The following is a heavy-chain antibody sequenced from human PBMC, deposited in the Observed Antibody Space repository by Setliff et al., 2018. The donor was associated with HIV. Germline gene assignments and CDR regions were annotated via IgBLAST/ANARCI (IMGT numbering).Heavy chain of an antibody. D-gene: IGHD3-10*01. J-gene: IGHJ4*02. CDR2: IFDSGTT. Sequence: LTCTVSGGSITSYYWNWIRQSPGKGLEWIGYIFDSGTTKYNPSVTSRVTISVDASKNQFFLQLISVTAADTAVYYCARQGGYNSPLMVWGQGKLVT. V-gene: IGHV4-59*08. CDR1: GGSITSYY. CDR3: ARQGGYNSPLMV.